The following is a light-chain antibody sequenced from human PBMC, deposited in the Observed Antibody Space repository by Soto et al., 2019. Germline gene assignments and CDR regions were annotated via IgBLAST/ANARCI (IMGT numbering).Light chain of an antibody. J-gene: IGKJ1*01. V-gene: IGKV3-20*01. CDR2: DAS. CDR3: QSYGSSRT. CDR1: QSLVNTY. Sequence: EVVWTQSPGSLSLYPGDRATLSCRASQSLVNTYVAWYQQKAGQAPRLLIFDASTRATGIPDRFSGSGSGTDFTLSISRLEPEDFAVYYCQSYGSSRTFGHGTKVDIK.